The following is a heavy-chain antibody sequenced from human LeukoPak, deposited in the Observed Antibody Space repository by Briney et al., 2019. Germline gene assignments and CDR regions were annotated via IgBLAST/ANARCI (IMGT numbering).Heavy chain of an antibody. CDR2: INHSGST. CDR1: GGSFSGYY. J-gene: IGHJ4*02. Sequence: SETLSLTCAVYGGSFSGYYWSWIRQPPGKGLEWIGEINHSGSTNYNPSLKSRVTISVDTSKNQFSLKLSSVTAADTAVYYCARAGYSSSFDYWGQGTLVTVSS. V-gene: IGHV4-34*01. D-gene: IGHD6-13*01. CDR3: ARAGYSSSFDY.